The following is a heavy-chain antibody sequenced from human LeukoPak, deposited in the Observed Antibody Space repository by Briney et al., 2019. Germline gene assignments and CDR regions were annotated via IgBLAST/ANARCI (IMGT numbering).Heavy chain of an antibody. CDR3: ARASLRDTAMVRGNYYFDY. D-gene: IGHD5-18*01. CDR2: INPNSGGT. Sequence: GASVKVSCKASGYTFTGYYMHWVRQAPGQGLEWMGWINPNSGGTNYAQKFQGRVTMTRDTSISTAYMELSRLRSDDTAVYYCARASLRDTAMVRGNYYFDYWGQGTLVTVSS. CDR1: GYTFTGYY. V-gene: IGHV1-2*02. J-gene: IGHJ4*02.